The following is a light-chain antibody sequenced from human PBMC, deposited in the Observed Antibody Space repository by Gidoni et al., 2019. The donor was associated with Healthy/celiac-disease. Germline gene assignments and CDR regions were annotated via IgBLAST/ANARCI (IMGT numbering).Light chain of an antibody. J-gene: IGKJ2*01. V-gene: IGKV1-39*01. Sequence: DIHLTPSPSSLSASVGDRVTITCRASQSISSYLNWYQQKPGKAPKLLIYAASSLQSGVPSRFSGSGSGTDFTLTISSLQPEDFATYYCQQSYSTPGTFGQGTKLEIK. CDR1: QSISSY. CDR3: QQSYSTPGT. CDR2: AAS.